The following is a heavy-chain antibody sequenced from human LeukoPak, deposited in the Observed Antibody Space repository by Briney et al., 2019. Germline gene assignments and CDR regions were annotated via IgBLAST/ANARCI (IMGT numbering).Heavy chain of an antibody. Sequence: GGSLRLSCAASGFTFSSYWMHWVRQVPGKGLVWVSRINSDGSSTSYADSVKGRFTISRDNAKNTLYVQMNSLRDEDTAVYYCSTGSGHVFDIWGRGTMVTVSS. J-gene: IGHJ3*02. V-gene: IGHV3-74*01. CDR3: STGSGHVFDI. CDR1: GFTFSSYW. CDR2: INSDGSST. D-gene: IGHD3-10*01.